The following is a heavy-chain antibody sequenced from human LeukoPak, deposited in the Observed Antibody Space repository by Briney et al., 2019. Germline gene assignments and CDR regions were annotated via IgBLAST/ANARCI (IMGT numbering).Heavy chain of an antibody. D-gene: IGHD2-8*01. Sequence: PGGSLRLSCAASGFSVSSDYMSWVRQAPGKGLEWVSVIYSDGNTYYADSVKGRFTISGDNSKNTLYLQMNSLRVEDTAVYYCAGSVSPIRFDFWGQGTLVIVSS. CDR3: AGSVSPIRFDF. V-gene: IGHV3-53*01. J-gene: IGHJ4*02. CDR2: IYSDGNT. CDR1: GFSVSSDY.